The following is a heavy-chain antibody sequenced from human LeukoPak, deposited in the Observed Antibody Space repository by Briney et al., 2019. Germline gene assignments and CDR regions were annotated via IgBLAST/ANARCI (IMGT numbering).Heavy chain of an antibody. CDR1: GGSISSYY. V-gene: IGHV4-59*01. CDR2: IYYSGST. D-gene: IGHD4-17*01. J-gene: IGHJ3*02. CDR3: ARDRYPGDRDAFDI. Sequence: PSETLSLTCTVSGGSISSYYWSWIRQPPGKGLEWIGYIYYSGSTNYNPSLKSRVTISVDTSKNQFSLKLSSVTAADTAVYYCARDRYPGDRDAFDIWGQGTMVTVSS.